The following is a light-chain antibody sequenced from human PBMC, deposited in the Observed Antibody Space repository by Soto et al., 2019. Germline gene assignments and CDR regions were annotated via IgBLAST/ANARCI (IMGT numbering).Light chain of an antibody. V-gene: IGKV1D-12*01. J-gene: IGKJ5*01. CDR2: AEA. CDR3: QQANSFPIT. Sequence: DIQMTQSPSSVSASVGDRVTITCRASQGISSWLAWYQQNTGTAPKLLIYAEASLQSGVLSRFIGSGAWTDVTLTISSLQPEDFATDYCQQANSFPITFGQGTRLEIK. CDR1: QGISSW.